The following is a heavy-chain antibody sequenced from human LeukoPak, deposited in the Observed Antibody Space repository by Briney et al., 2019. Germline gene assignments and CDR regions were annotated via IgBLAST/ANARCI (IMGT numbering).Heavy chain of an antibody. CDR1: GFTFSSYS. D-gene: IGHD6-13*01. CDR3: ATYTQHFEAPGTDY. CDR2: ISSSSSYI. V-gene: IGHV3-21*01. Sequence: KPGGSLRLSCAASGFTFSSYSMNWVRQAPGKGLEWVSYISSSSSYIYYADSVKGRFNISRDNARNSVHLQMTSLGAEDTGVYYCATYTQHFEAPGTDYWGQGTLVTVSS. J-gene: IGHJ4*02.